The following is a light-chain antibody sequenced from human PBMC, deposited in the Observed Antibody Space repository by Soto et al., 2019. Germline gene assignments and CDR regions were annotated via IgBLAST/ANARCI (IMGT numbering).Light chain of an antibody. CDR1: QDVSSK. CDR2: DAS. V-gene: IGKV3D-15*01. Sequence: ELVVTQSPATLSVSPGERVTLSCRTSQDVSSKLAWYQQKAGQAPSLLIYDASTRATGTPARFSGSGSGTEFTLAVSSLQSEDYATYYCQQSYSIPYTFGQGTKIEIK. J-gene: IGKJ2*01. CDR3: QQSYSIPYT.